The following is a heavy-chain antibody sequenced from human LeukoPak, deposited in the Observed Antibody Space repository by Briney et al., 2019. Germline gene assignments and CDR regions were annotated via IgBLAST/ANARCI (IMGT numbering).Heavy chain of an antibody. V-gene: IGHV3-30*18. Sequence: GGSLRLSCAASGFTFSSYGMHWVRQAPGKGLEWVAVISYDGSNKYYADSVKGRFTISRDNSKNTLYLQMNSLRAEDTAVYYCAKDIGGADYYDSSGYCVYWGQGTLVTVSS. D-gene: IGHD3-22*01. CDR2: ISYDGSNK. CDR1: GFTFSSYG. CDR3: AKDIGGADYYDSSGYCVY. J-gene: IGHJ4*02.